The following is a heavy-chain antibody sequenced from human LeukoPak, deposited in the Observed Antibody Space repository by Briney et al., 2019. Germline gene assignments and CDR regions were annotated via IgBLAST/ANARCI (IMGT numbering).Heavy chain of an antibody. J-gene: IGHJ4*02. V-gene: IGHV3-33*01. CDR3: VRDRAYFDSSGFYNLDY. Sequence: GGSLRLSCAASGFTFSSYGMHWVRQAPGKGLEWVAVIWYDGSNKYYADSVKGRFTISRDNSKNSLYLQMNSLRAEDTAVYYCVRDRAYFDSSGFYNLDYWGQGTLVTVSS. CDR2: IWYDGSNK. D-gene: IGHD3-22*01. CDR1: GFTFSSYG.